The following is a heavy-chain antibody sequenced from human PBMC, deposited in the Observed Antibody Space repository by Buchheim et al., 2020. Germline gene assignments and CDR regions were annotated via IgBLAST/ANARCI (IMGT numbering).Heavy chain of an antibody. CDR2: ISGSGGST. V-gene: IGHV3-23*01. Sequence: EVQLLESGGGLVQPGGSLRLSCAASGFTFSSYAMSWVRQAPGKGLEWVSAISGSGGSTYYADSVKGRFTISRDNSKNKLYLQMNSLRAEDTAVYYCAKNLADAYYDFWSGYSALDYWGQGTL. CDR3: AKNLADAYYDFWSGYSALDY. J-gene: IGHJ4*02. CDR1: GFTFSSYA. D-gene: IGHD3-3*01.